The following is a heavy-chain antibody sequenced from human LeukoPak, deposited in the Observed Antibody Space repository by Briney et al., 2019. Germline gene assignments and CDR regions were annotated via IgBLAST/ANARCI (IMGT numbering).Heavy chain of an antibody. V-gene: IGHV3-66*01. D-gene: IGHD2-21*02. CDR3: ATTQRSDVTQH. CDR2: IYTDGNT. CDR1: GFTVSSNY. Sequence: PGGSLRLSCAASGFTVSSNYMSWVRQAPGKGLQWVSVIYTDGNTYYADSVKGRFTISRDNSKNTLYLQMNSLRAEDTAVYYCATTQRSDVTQHWGQGTLVTVSS. J-gene: IGHJ1*01.